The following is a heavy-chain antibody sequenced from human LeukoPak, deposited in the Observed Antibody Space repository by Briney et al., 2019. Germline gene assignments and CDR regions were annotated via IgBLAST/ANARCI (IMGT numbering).Heavy chain of an antibody. CDR2: ISYDGSNK. CDR3: ARGDEPAFDY. Sequence: AGGSLRLSCAASGFTFSSYAMHWVRQAPGKGLEGVAVISYDGSNKYYADSVKGRFTISRDNSKNTLYLQMNSLRAEDTAVYYCARGDEPAFDYWGQGTLVTVSS. J-gene: IGHJ4*02. CDR1: GFTFSSYA. V-gene: IGHV3-30-3*01.